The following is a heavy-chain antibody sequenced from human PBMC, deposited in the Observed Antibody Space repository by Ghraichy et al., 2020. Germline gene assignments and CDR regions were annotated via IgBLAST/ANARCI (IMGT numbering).Heavy chain of an antibody. CDR2: IYYGGGVT. Sequence: SETLSLTCTVSGGSIGSGTYYWGWVRQPPGRGLEWIGNIYYGGGVTFYNPSLKSRVTISVDTSNNQFSLRLSSVTAADTAVYYCARRVQTRGSYYYMDLWGRGTSVTVSS. CDR3: ARRVQTRGSYYYMDL. J-gene: IGHJ6*03. D-gene: IGHD6-25*01. V-gene: IGHV4-39*01. CDR1: GGSIGSGTYY.